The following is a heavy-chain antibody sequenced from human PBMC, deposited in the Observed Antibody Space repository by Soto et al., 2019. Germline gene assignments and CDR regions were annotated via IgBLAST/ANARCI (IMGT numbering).Heavy chain of an antibody. D-gene: IGHD1-1*01. CDR3: ATVHPNSRSFDD. Sequence: HPGGSLRLSCGVSGFTFSISAMSWVRRAPGKGLEWVSTTGGNDRTTYYADSVKDRFTVSRDNSKNKLDLQMSSLRAEDAAVDYYATVHPNSRSFDDWGQGTLVTVSS. CDR2: TGGNDRTT. J-gene: IGHJ4*02. V-gene: IGHV3-23*01. CDR1: GFTFSISA.